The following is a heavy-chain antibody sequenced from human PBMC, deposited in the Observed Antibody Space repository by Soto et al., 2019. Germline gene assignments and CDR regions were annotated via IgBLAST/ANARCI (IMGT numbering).Heavy chain of an antibody. D-gene: IGHD3-3*01. J-gene: IGHJ4*02. CDR3: ARGVHDFWSGYPFDY. V-gene: IGHV4-39*01. CDR2: IYYLGNT. CDR1: GGSISSSSSY. Sequence: PSETLSLTCTVSGGSISSSSSYWGWIRQPPGKGLEWVGSIYYLGNTYYNPSLGSRVTISVDTSKNQFSLKLSSVTAADTAVYYCARGVHDFWSGYPFDYWGQGTLVTVSS.